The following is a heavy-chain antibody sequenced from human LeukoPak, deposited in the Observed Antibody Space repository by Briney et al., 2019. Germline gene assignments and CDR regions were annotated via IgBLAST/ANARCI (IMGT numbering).Heavy chain of an antibody. CDR2: IYYSGST. CDR3: AKDGTDYYYMDV. CDR1: GGSISSYY. D-gene: IGHD1-1*01. V-gene: IGHV4-59*01. Sequence: LETLSLTCTVSGGSISSYYWSWIRQPPGKGLEWIEYIYYSGSTNYNPSLKSRVTISVDTSKNQFSLKLSSVTAADTAVYYCAKDGTDYYYMDVWGKGTTVTVSS. J-gene: IGHJ6*03.